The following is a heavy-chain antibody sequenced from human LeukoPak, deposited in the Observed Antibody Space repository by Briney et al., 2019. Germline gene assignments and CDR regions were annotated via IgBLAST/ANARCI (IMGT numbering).Heavy chain of an antibody. V-gene: IGHV3-21*01. D-gene: IGHD4-23*01. CDR3: ARDGYGGNDFDY. Sequence: GGSLRLSCAASGFTFSSYAMHWVRQAPGKGLEWVSSISSSSSYIYYADSVKGRFTISRDNAKNSLYLQMNSLRAEDTAVYYCARDGYGGNDFDYWGQGTLVTVSS. J-gene: IGHJ4*02. CDR2: ISSSSSYI. CDR1: GFTFSSYA.